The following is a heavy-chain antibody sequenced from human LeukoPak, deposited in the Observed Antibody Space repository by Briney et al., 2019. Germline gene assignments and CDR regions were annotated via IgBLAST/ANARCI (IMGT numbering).Heavy chain of an antibody. CDR1: GGTFRSYA. J-gene: IGHJ6*03. CDR3: AGVDTAMVFYYYYMDV. D-gene: IGHD5-18*01. CDR2: IIPIFGTA. V-gene: IGHV1-69*05. Sequence: SVKVSCKASGGTFRSYAISWVRQAPGQGLEWMGRIIPIFGTANYAQKFQGRVTITKDESTSTAYMELSSLRSEDTAVYYCAGVDTAMVFYYYYMDVWGKGTTVTVS.